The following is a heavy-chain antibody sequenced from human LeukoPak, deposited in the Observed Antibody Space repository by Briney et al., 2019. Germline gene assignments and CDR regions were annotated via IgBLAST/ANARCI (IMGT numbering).Heavy chain of an antibody. Sequence: GGSLRLSCAASGFTFSNAWMSWVRQAPGKGLEWVGRIKSKTGGGTTDYAAPVKGRFTISRDDSKNTLYLQMNSLKTEDTAVYYCTTAWLGGYWGQGTLVTVSS. CDR2: IKSKTGGGTT. J-gene: IGHJ4*02. CDR3: TTAWLGGY. D-gene: IGHD6-19*01. V-gene: IGHV3-15*01. CDR1: GFTFSNAW.